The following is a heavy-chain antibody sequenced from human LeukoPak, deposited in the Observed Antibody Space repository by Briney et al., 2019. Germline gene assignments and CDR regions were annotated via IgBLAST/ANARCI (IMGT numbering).Heavy chain of an antibody. CDR3: ARGTAVAGGDY. J-gene: IGHJ4*02. CDR1: GGSFSGYY. V-gene: IGHV4-34*01. CDR2: INHSGST. D-gene: IGHD6-19*01. Sequence: PSETLSLTCAVYGGSFSGYYWSWIRQPPGKGLEWIGEINHSGSTNYNPSLQSRVTISVDTSKNQFSLKLSSVSAADTAVYDCARGTAVAGGDYWGQGTLVTVSS.